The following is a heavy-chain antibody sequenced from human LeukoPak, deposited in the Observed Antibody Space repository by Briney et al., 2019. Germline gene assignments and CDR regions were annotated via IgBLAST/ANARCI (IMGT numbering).Heavy chain of an antibody. CDR3: ARHRVREWELLYFDY. J-gene: IGHJ4*02. CDR2: IYYSGST. V-gene: IGHV4-39*01. CDR1: GGSISSSSYY. Sequence: SETLSLTCTVSGGSISSSSYYWGWIRQPPGKGLEWIGNIYYSGSTYSNPSLKSRVTISVDTSKNRFSLKLSSVTAADTAVYYCARHRVREWELLYFDYWGQGTLVTVSS. D-gene: IGHD1-26*01.